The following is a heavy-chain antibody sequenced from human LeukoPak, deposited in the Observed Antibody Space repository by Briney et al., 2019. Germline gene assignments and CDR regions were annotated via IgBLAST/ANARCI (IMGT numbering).Heavy chain of an antibody. D-gene: IGHD3-10*01. CDR2: IYYSGST. CDR1: GGSISSYY. V-gene: IGHV4-59*01. CDR3: ARVAVRGGGFDY. J-gene: IGHJ4*02. Sequence: SETLSLTCTVSGGSISSYYWSWIRQPPGKGLEWIGYIYYSGSTNYNPSLKSRVTISVDTSKNQFSLKLSSVTAADTAVYYCARVAVRGGGFDYWGQGTLVTVSS.